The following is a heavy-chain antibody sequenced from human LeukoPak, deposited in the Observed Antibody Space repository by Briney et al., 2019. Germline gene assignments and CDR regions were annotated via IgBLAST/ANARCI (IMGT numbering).Heavy chain of an antibody. J-gene: IGHJ4*02. CDR1: GYNFTSYW. CDR2: IYPGDSDT. D-gene: IGHD5-24*01. Sequence: GESLKITCKASGYNFTSYWIGWMRQMPGKGLEWMGIIYPGDSDTRYSPSFQGQVTISADKSVSTAYLRCSSLKASDSAIYYCATRSDGYSQFDFWGQGTLVTVSS. V-gene: IGHV5-51*01. CDR3: ATRSDGYSQFDF.